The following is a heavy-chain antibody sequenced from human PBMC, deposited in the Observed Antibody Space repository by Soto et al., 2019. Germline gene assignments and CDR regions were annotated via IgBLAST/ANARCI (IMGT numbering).Heavy chain of an antibody. CDR2: IQYRGST. J-gene: IGHJ6*02. V-gene: IGHV4-39*07. CDR1: DDSITSGAYY. CDR3: AREGAFRSYYYGMDV. Sequence: SETLSLTCTVSDDSITSGAYYWGLIRQPPGKGLEWIGTIQYRGSTYYNPSLKSRVTMSLDTSKNQFSLKLSSVTAADTAVYYCAREGAFRSYYYGMDVWGQGTTVTVSS.